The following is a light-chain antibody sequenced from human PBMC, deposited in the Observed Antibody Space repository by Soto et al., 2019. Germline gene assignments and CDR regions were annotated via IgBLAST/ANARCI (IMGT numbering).Light chain of an antibody. CDR2: DVS. V-gene: IGLV2-11*01. J-gene: IGLJ1*01. CDR3: CLYAVTFYV. Sequence: QSALTQPRSVSGSPGQSVTISCTGTSSDVGTYDFVSWYQQHPGKAPRLMIFDVSERPSGAPDRFSGSKSGNPASLTISGLQADDEADYYCCLYAVTFYVFGTGTKVTVL. CDR1: SSDVGTYDF.